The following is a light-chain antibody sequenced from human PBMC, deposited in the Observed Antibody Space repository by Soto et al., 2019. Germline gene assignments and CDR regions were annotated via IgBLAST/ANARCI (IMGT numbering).Light chain of an antibody. Sequence: DIQMTQSPSSLSASVGDRVTITCQASQDIKKNVNWYQQKPGKVPKVLIYDASTLETGVPSRFSGSGSGTEFTLTISSLQSEDIATYFCQQFHDLPITFGQGTRLEIK. CDR2: DAS. J-gene: IGKJ5*01. V-gene: IGKV1-33*01. CDR1: QDIKKN. CDR3: QQFHDLPIT.